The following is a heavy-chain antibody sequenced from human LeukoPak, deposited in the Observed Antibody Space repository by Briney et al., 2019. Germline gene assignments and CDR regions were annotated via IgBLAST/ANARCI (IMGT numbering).Heavy chain of an antibody. CDR3: AHMPGTPPPYFWSGQIYGNWFAP. Sequence: SGPTLVKPTQTLTLTCTFSGFSLSTSGVGVGSIRQPPGKSLKWLALIYWDDDKRYSPSLKSRLTITKDTSKNQVVLTMTNMDPVDTATYYCAHMPGTPPPYFWSGQIYGNWFAPWRQGTLVTVSS. J-gene: IGHJ5*02. CDR2: IYWDDDK. CDR1: GFSLSTSGVG. D-gene: IGHD3-3*01. V-gene: IGHV2-5*02.